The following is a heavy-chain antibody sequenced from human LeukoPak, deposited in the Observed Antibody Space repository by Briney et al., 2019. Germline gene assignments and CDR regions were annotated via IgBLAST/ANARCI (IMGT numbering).Heavy chain of an antibody. V-gene: IGHV4-59*01. Sequence: SETLSLTCTVSGGSIRSYYWSWIRQPPGKGLEWIAYIYYTGSTNYNPSLKSRVTISVDTSKNQFSLKLSSVTAADTAVYYCAREYSSSSYFYYMDVWGKGTTVTASS. J-gene: IGHJ6*03. D-gene: IGHD6-6*01. CDR3: AREYSSSSYFYYMDV. CDR1: GGSIRSYY. CDR2: IYYTGST.